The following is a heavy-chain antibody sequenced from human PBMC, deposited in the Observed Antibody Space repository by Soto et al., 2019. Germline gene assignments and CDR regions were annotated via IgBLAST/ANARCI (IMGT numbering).Heavy chain of an antibody. CDR1: GGSFSGYY. Sequence: SETLSLTCAVYGGSFSGYYWSWIRQPPGKGLEWIGEINHSGSTNYNPSLKSRVTISVDTSKNQFSLKLSSVTAADTAVYYCARARIAARVRFDSWGQGTLVTVSS. J-gene: IGHJ5*01. V-gene: IGHV4-34*01. CDR2: INHSGST. D-gene: IGHD6-6*01. CDR3: ARARIAARVRFDS.